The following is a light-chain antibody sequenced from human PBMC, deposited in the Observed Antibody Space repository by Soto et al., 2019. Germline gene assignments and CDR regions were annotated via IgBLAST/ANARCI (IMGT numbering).Light chain of an antibody. CDR2: DAS. CDR3: QQCATSPLT. V-gene: IGKV3-20*01. J-gene: IGKJ1*01. CDR1: QTIINNY. Sequence: VLTQSPGTLSLSPGERATLSCRASQTIINNYLAWYQQKPGQAPRLLIHDASSRATGIPDRFSGSGSGTDFTLTISRLEPEDFAVYYCQQCATSPLTFGPGTKVEIK.